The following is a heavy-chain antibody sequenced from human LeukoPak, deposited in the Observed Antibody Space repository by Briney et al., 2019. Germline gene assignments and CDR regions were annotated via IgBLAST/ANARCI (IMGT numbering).Heavy chain of an antibody. CDR1: GFTFSSYA. CDR2: ISGSGGST. Sequence: GGSLRLSCAVSGFTFSSYAMSWVRQAPGKGLEWVSAISGSGGSTYYADSVKGRFTISRDNAKNSLYRQMNSLRAEDTAVYYCARVYDILTAYYNFDYWGQGTRVTVSS. V-gene: IGHV3-23*01. J-gene: IGHJ4*02. CDR3: ARVYDILTAYYNFDY. D-gene: IGHD3-9*01.